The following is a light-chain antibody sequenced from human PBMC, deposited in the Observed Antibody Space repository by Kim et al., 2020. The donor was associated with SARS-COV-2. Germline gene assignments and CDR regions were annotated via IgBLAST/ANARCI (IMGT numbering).Light chain of an antibody. J-gene: IGKJ2*01. CDR2: SAS. Sequence: VSPGESATLSCRASQTVGSHLAWYQQKPGQAPRLLIYSASTRATGIPPRFRGSGSGTEFTLTISSLQSEDSAIYYCQHHNNWPPYTFGQGTKLVI. V-gene: IGKV3-15*01. CDR1: QTVGSH. CDR3: QHHNNWPPYT.